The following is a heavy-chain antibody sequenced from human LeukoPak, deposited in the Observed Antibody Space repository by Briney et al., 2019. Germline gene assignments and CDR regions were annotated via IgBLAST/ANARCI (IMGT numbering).Heavy chain of an antibody. CDR3: ARLGGWELLTRHFDY. J-gene: IGHJ4*02. CDR2: INHSGST. D-gene: IGHD1-26*01. Sequence: SETLSLTCAVYGGSFSGYYWSWIRQPPGKGLEWIGEINHSGSTNYNPSLKSRVTISVDTSKNQFSLKLSSATAADTAVYYCARLGGWELLTRHFDYWGQGTLVTVSS. V-gene: IGHV4-34*01. CDR1: GGSFSGYY.